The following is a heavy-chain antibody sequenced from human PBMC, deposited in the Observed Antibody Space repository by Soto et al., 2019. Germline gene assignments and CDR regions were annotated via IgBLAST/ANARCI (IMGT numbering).Heavy chain of an antibody. CDR1: GDSISNSRFY. CDR3: ARDFFDSSDYTTNWFDP. CDR2: IYHTGNA. Sequence: SETLSLTCSVSGDSISNSRFYWAWNRQPPGEGLEWIGSIYHTGNAYYNPSLKSRVTISVDTSKNQFSLKLTSVTAADAALYYCARDFFDSSDYTTNWFDPWGQGTLVTVSS. V-gene: IGHV4-39*01. J-gene: IGHJ5*02. D-gene: IGHD3-22*01.